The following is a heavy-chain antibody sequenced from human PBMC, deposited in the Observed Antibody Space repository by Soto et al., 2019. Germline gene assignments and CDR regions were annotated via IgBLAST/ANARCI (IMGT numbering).Heavy chain of an antibody. J-gene: IGHJ4*02. D-gene: IGHD3-22*01. CDR3: VKGHSDSYYYFDY. Sequence: GGSLRLSCAASGFTLSIYGMHWLRQAPGKGLEWVSSMRGSNGDTYYADSVKGRFTISRDNSKNTLYLQMNSLRVEDTALYYCVKGHSDSYYYFDYWGQGALVTVSS. CDR2: MRGSNGDT. V-gene: IGHV3-23*01. CDR1: GFTLSIYG.